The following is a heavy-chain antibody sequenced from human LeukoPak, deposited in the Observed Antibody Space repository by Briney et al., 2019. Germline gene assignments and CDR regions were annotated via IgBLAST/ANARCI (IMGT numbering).Heavy chain of an antibody. CDR1: GGSISSYY. J-gene: IGHJ3*02. V-gene: IGHV4-59*01. CDR3: ARDRGGAFDI. CDR2: IYYSGST. Sequence: PPETLSLTCTVSGGSISSYYWSWIRQPPGKGLEWIGYIYYSGSTNYNPSLKSRVTISVDTSKNQFSLKLSSVTAADTAVYYCARDRGGAFDIWGQGTMVTVSS. D-gene: IGHD3-10*01.